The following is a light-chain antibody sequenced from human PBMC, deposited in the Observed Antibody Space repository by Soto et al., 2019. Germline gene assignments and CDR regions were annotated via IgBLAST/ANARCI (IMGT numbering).Light chain of an antibody. CDR1: QSVSSY. CDR3: QQRSNLWT. V-gene: IGKV3-11*01. Sequence: EIVLTQSPATLSLSPGERATLSCRASQSVSSYLAWYQQKPGQAPRLLIYDASNRATGIPARFSGSGSGTDFTLTISSLEPEYFAFYCCQQRSNLWTFGQGTKVEIK. CDR2: DAS. J-gene: IGKJ1*01.